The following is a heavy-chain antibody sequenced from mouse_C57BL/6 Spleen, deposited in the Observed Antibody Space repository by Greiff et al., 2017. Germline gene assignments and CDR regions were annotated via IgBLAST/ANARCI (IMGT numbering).Heavy chain of an antibody. J-gene: IGHJ2*01. CDR2: IHPNSGST. CDR1: GYTFTSYW. CDR3: ARTTPLDY. D-gene: IGHD1-1*01. V-gene: IGHV1-64*01. Sequence: QVHVKQSGAELVKPGASVKLSCKASGYTFTSYWMHWVKQRPGQGLEWIGMIHPNSGSTNYNEKFKSKATLTVDKSSSTAYMQLISLTSEDSAVYYCARTTPLDYWGQGTTLTVSS.